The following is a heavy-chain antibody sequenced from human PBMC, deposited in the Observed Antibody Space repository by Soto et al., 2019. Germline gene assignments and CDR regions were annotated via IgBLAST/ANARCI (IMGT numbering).Heavy chain of an antibody. D-gene: IGHD4-17*01. CDR3: ARKEDYGDYVDY. Sequence: QVQLVQSXXXXXXPGASVKVSCKAXGYTFSRYGISWVRQAPXXGLEWMGWIRVYNGNTKYAQKVQDRVTMTTDTSTSTAYMELRSLRSDDTAVYYCARKEDYGDYVDYWGQGTLVTVSS. J-gene: IGHJ4*02. CDR1: GYTFSRYG. V-gene: IGHV1-18*04. CDR2: IRVYNGNT.